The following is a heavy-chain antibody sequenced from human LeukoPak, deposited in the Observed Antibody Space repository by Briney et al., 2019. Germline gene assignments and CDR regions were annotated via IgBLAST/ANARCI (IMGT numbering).Heavy chain of an antibody. D-gene: IGHD3-9*01. Sequence: VASVKVSXKASGYTFTSYGISWVRQAPGQGLEWMGWISAYNGNTNYAQKLQGRVTMTTDTSTSTAYMELSRLRSDDTAVYYCARVPEKTYYDILTGYGALNDYWGQGTLVTVSS. CDR2: ISAYNGNT. V-gene: IGHV1-18*01. CDR1: GYTFTSYG. CDR3: ARVPEKTYYDILTGYGALNDY. J-gene: IGHJ4*02.